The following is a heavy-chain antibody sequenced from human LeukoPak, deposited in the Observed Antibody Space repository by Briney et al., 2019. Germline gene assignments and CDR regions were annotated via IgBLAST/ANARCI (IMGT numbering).Heavy chain of an antibody. D-gene: IGHD6-6*01. CDR3: ARERQDSSSSVDY. Sequence: ASVKVSCKASGYTFISYYMHWVRQAPGQGLEWKGIINPSGGSTSYTQKFQGRVTMTRDTSTSTVYMELSSLTSEDTAVYYCARERQDSSSSVDYWGQGTLVTVSS. CDR2: INPSGGST. V-gene: IGHV1-46*01. J-gene: IGHJ4*02. CDR1: GYTFISYY.